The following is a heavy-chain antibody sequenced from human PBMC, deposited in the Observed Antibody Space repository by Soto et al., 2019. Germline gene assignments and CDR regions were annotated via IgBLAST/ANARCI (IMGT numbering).Heavy chain of an antibody. D-gene: IGHD3-10*01. CDR1: GHLFNNHW. V-gene: IGHV5-51*01. CDR3: ARGYFDSGHGYDL. CDR2: IFTRNSET. Sequence: PGESLKISCKGPGHLFNNHWIGWVRQTPGKGLEWMGLIFTRNSETKTSPSFQGHVSFSVDNSNNTVYLQWTSLKTTDTGIYFCARGYFDSGHGYDLWGQGTLVTVSS. J-gene: IGHJ5*02.